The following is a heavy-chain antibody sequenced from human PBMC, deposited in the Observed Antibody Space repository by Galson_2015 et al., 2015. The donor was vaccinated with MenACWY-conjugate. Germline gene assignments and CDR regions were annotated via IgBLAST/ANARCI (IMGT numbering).Heavy chain of an antibody. CDR3: ARHPPGGRGMDV. CDR2: ISPGDSNT. D-gene: IGHD1-26*01. Sequence: QSGAEVKKPGDSLKISCKASGYIFTTYWIAWVRQMPGKGLEWMGLISPGDSNTRYSPSFQGLVTISADKSISTAYLQWSSLKASDTAMYFCARHPPGGRGMDVWGQGTTVTVSS. J-gene: IGHJ6*02. V-gene: IGHV5-51*01. CDR1: GYIFTTYW.